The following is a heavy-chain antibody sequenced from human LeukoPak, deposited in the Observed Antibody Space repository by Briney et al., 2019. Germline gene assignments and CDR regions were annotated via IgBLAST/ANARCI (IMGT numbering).Heavy chain of an antibody. CDR3: ATDVPAVTIFGY. CDR1: GFTFSSYT. Sequence: GGSLRLSCAASGFTFSSYTMNWVRQAPGKGLEWVSSISNSPSYVYYADSVKGRFTISRDNAKNTLYLQMNSLRAEDTAVYYCATDVPAVTIFGYWGQGTLVTVSS. V-gene: IGHV3-21*01. J-gene: IGHJ4*02. CDR2: ISNSPSYV. D-gene: IGHD2-2*01.